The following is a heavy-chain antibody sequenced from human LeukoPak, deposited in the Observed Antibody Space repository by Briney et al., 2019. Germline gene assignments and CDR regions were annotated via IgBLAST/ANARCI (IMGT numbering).Heavy chain of an antibody. Sequence: PGGSLRLSCAASGFTFSSYGMHWVRQAPGKGLEWVAFIRYDGSNKYYADSVKGRFTISRDNSKNTLYLQMNSLRAEDTAVYYCAKDPEWGYNWNDPDAFDIWGQGTMVTVSS. D-gene: IGHD1-20*01. CDR2: IRYDGSNK. V-gene: IGHV3-30*02. J-gene: IGHJ3*02. CDR3: AKDPEWGYNWNDPDAFDI. CDR1: GFTFSSYG.